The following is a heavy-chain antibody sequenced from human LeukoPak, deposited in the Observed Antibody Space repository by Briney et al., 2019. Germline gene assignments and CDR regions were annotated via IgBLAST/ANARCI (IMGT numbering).Heavy chain of an antibody. D-gene: IGHD3-22*01. V-gene: IGHV1-69*05. Sequence: SVKVSCKASGGTFSSYAISWVRRAPGQGLEWMGRIIPIFGTANYAQKFQGRVTITTDESTSTAYMELSSLRSEDTAVYYCASDSYYYDSSGYYYFGVWGQGTLVTVSS. CDR2: IIPIFGTA. CDR3: ASDSYYYDSSGYYYFGV. CDR1: GGTFSSYA. J-gene: IGHJ4*02.